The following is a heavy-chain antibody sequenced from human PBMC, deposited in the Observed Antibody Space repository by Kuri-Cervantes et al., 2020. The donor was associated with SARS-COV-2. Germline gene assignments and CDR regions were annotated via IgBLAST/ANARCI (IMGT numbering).Heavy chain of an antibody. CDR3: ARGTFGGDWYYFDY. J-gene: IGHJ4*02. D-gene: IGHD2-21*02. Sequence: GGSLRLSCAASGFTVSSNYMSWVRQAPGKGLEWVSVIYSGGSTYYADSVKGRFTISRDNSKNTLYLQMNSLRAEDTAVYYCARGTFGGDWYYFDYWGQGTLVTVSS. V-gene: IGHV3-66*01. CDR1: GFTVSSNY. CDR2: IYSGGST.